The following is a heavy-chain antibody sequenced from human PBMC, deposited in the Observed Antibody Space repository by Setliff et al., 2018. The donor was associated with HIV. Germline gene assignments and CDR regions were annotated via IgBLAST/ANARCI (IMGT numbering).Heavy chain of an antibody. Sequence: SETLSLTCAVSGASIGTYSWHWLRQPPGKGLEWIGYIYGSGSTGYNPSLTSRVTMSTDTPNNRFALKLTSVTAADTAVYYCAKRAVQDGTVTSSNWFESWGQGTLVTVSS. CDR3: AKRAVQDGTVTSSNWFES. D-gene: IGHD1-7*01. CDR2: IYGSGST. CDR1: GASIGTYS. V-gene: IGHV4-4*09. J-gene: IGHJ5*01.